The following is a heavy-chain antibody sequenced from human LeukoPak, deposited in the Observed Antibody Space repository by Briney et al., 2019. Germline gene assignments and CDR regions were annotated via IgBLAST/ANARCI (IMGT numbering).Heavy chain of an antibody. D-gene: IGHD3-22*01. CDR1: GFTFSSYA. Sequence: PGGSLRLSCAASGFTFSSYAMSWVRQAPGKGLEWVSAISGSGGSTYYADSVKGRFTISRDNSKNTLYLQMNSLRAEDTAVYYCANYYDSSGYYPDAFDIWGQGTMVTVSS. J-gene: IGHJ3*02. CDR3: ANYYDSSGYYPDAFDI. CDR2: ISGSGGST. V-gene: IGHV3-23*01.